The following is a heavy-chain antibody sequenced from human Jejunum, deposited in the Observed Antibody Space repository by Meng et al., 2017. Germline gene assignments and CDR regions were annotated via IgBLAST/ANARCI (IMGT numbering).Heavy chain of an antibody. CDR1: GTIFNSYE. V-gene: IGHV3-48*03. J-gene: IGHJ4*02. CDR3: ATIDGGIPFDY. CDR2: ISGGGDTK. Sequence: GESLKISCAASGTIFNSYEMNWVRQAPGKGLEWVSYISGGGDTKYYADSVKGRFTISRDNAKSSLYLQMNTLRAEDTALYYCATIDGGIPFDYWGQGTLVTVSS. D-gene: IGHD6-25*01.